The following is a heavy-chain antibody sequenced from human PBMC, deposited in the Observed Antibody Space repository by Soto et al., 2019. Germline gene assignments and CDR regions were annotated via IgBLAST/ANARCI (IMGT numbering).Heavy chain of an antibody. CDR1: GYTFTSYD. CDR2: MNPNSGNT. D-gene: IGHD2-2*01. Sequence: ASVKVSCKASGYTFTSYDINWVRQATGQGLEWMGWMNPNSGNTGYAQKFQGRVTMTRNTSISTAYMELSSLRSEDTAVYYCARVVPAAISYYYYGMDVWGQGATVTVSS. V-gene: IGHV1-8*01. J-gene: IGHJ6*02. CDR3: ARVVPAAISYYYYGMDV.